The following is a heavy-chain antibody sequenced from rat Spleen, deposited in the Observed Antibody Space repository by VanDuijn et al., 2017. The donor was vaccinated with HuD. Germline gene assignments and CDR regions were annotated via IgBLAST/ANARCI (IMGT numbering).Heavy chain of an antibody. V-gene: IGHV5-27*01. CDR3: ITVTEDIVELVAY. CDR1: GFTFSNYY. CDR2: ISAGGGSA. Sequence: EVQLVESGGGLVQPGRSMKLSCVASGFTFSNYYMAWVRQAPTKGLEWVAYISAGGGSAYYRDSVKGRFTISRDNAKSTLYLQMDSLRSEDTATYYCITVTEDIVELVAYWGQGTLVTVSS. D-gene: IGHD1-11*01. J-gene: IGHJ3*01.